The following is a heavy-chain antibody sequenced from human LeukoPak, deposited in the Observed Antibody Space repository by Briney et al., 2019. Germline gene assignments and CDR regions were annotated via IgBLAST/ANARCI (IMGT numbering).Heavy chain of an antibody. V-gene: IGHV3-23*01. J-gene: IGHJ4*02. Sequence: GGSLRLSCAASGFTFSSYAMSWVRRAPGKGLEWVSAISGSGGSTYYADSVKGRFTISRDNSKNTLYLQMNSLRAEDTAVYYCAKSSGHDSSGYYYVAPWVFDYWGQGTLVTVSS. CDR2: ISGSGGST. CDR1: GFTFSSYA. CDR3: AKSSGHDSSGYYYVAPWVFDY. D-gene: IGHD3-22*01.